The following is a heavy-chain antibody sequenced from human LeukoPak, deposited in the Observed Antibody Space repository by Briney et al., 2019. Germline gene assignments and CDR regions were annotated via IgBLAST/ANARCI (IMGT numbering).Heavy chain of an antibody. CDR1: GFTFSSSW. J-gene: IGHJ4*02. D-gene: IGHD3-3*01. V-gene: IGHV3-74*01. CDR3: ARDDFWRGYPDY. CDR2: INGDGSGT. Sequence: GGSLRLSCAASGFTFSSSWIHWVRQAPGKGLVWVSRINGDGSGTGYADSVKGRFTISRDNAKNTLYLQMNSLRAEDTAVYYCARDDFWRGYPDYWGQGTLVTVSS.